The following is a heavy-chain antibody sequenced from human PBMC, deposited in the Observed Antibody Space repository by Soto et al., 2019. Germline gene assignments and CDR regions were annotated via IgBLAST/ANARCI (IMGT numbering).Heavy chain of an antibody. CDR2: INHSGST. Sequence: PSETLSLTCTVSGGSISSGGYYWSWVRQPPGKGLEWIGEINHSGSTNYNASLQSRATTSVDTSKNQFSLKLRSVTAADTSMYYCAGFFGYKYGRVDPWGQGTQVTVSS. V-gene: IGHV4-61*08. CDR3: AGFFGYKYGRVDP. J-gene: IGHJ5*02. D-gene: IGHD5-18*01. CDR1: GGSISSGGYY.